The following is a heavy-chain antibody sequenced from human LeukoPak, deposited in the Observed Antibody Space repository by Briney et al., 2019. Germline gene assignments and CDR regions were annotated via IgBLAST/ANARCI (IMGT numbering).Heavy chain of an antibody. CDR3: ASLRYYGSGSYLSD. V-gene: IGHV1-69*13. CDR1: GGTFSSYA. CDR2: IIPIFGTA. Sequence: SVKVSCKASGGTFSSYAISWVRQAPGQGLEWMGGIIPIFGTANYAQKFQGRVTITADESTSIAYMELSSLRSEDTAVYYCASLRYYGSGSYLSDWGQGTLVTVSS. D-gene: IGHD3-10*01. J-gene: IGHJ4*02.